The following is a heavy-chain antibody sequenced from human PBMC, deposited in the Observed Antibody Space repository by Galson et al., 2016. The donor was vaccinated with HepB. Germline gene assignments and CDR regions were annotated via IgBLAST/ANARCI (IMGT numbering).Heavy chain of an antibody. CDR2: ISSSGSYI. J-gene: IGHJ4*02. CDR1: GFTFSSYS. CDR3: ARWSRGYYFDY. Sequence: SLRLSCAASGFTFSSYSMNWVRQAPGKGLEWVSSISSSGSYIYYADSVKGRFTISRDNAKNSLYLQMNSLRAEDTAVYYCARWSRGYYFDYWGQGTLVTVSS. V-gene: IGHV3-21*01.